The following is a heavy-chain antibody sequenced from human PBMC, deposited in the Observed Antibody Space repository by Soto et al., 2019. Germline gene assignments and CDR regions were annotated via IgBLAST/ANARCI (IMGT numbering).Heavy chain of an antibody. CDR1: GFILSDCA. CDR3: ARDLSWGSNWYYYMDV. V-gene: IGHV3-48*01. J-gene: IGHJ6*03. Sequence: GGSLRLTCATSGFILSDCAMNWVRQAPGKGLEWVSYISSSSSVIDYADSVKGRFTVSRDNARNSLYLQMNSLRAEDTAVYYCARDLSWGSNWYYYMDVWGKGTTVTVSS. D-gene: IGHD7-27*01. CDR2: ISSSSSVI.